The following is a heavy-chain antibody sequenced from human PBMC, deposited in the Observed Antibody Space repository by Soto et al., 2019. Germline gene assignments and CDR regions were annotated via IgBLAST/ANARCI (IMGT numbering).Heavy chain of an antibody. Sequence: XGSLRLSCAASGFTLSRNAMMWVRQAPGKGLEWVSGIIGTGTPYHADSVKGRFTVSKDNSMNTLYLQMHSLRADDTAVYYCARDAVYNDGLWLPDYWGQGSLVTVSS. D-gene: IGHD5-12*01. J-gene: IGHJ4*02. CDR2: IIGTGTP. CDR1: GFTLSRNA. V-gene: IGHV3-23*01. CDR3: ARDAVYNDGLWLPDY.